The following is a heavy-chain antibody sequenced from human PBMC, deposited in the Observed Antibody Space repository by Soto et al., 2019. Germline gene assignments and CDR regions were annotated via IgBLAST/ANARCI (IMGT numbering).Heavy chain of an antibody. CDR2: ISSSGSTI. CDR3: ARDRLVMAAATTSNSDY. V-gene: IGHV3-11*01. Sequence: QVQLVESGGGLVKPGGSLRLSCAASGFTFSDYYMSWIRQAPGKGLEWVSFISSSGSTIYYADSVKGRFTISRDNAKNSLSLQMNSLRDEDTAVYYCARDRLVMAAATTSNSDYWGQGTLVTVSS. J-gene: IGHJ4*02. CDR1: GFTFSDYY. D-gene: IGHD2-15*01.